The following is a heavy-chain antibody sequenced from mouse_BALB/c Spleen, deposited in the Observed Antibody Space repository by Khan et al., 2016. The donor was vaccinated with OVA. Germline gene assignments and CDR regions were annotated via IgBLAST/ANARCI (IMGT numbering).Heavy chain of an antibody. CDR1: GYTFTTYW. CDR3: TRDRIDY. CDR2: INPTSGYT. V-gene: IGHV1-7*01. J-gene: IGHJ2*01. Sequence: QVQLQQSGAELAKPGASVKMSCKASGYTFTTYWMHWVKQRPGQGLEWIGYINPTSGYTDYNDNFKDRATLSADKSSSTPYRQLNSLTSEDSAVYYCTRDRIDYWGQGTTLTVSS.